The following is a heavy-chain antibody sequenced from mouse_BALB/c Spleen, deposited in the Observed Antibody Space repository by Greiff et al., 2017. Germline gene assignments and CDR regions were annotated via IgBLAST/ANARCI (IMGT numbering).Heavy chain of an antibody. Sequence: VQLVESGAELARPGASVKMSCKASGYTFTSYTMHWVKQRPGQGLEWIGYINPSSGYTNYNQKFKDKATLTADKSSSTAYMQLSSLTSEDSAVYYCATYSSWFAYWGQGTLVTVSA. J-gene: IGHJ3*01. D-gene: IGHD2-12*01. CDR2: INPSSGYT. CDR3: ATYSSWFAY. V-gene: IGHV1-4*01. CDR1: GYTFTSYT.